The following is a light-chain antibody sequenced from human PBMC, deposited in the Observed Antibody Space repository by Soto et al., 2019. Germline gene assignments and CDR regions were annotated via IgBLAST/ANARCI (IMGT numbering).Light chain of an antibody. V-gene: IGKV3-20*01. CDR1: QSVSSSY. CDR2: GAS. Sequence: EIVLTQSPGTLSLSPGERATLSCRASQSVSSSYLAWYQQKPGQAPRLLIYGASSRATGIPDRFSGSGSGTDFTLTISRLEPEDCAVYYCQRYGSSLALTVGGGPKVEIK. J-gene: IGKJ4*01. CDR3: QRYGSSLALT.